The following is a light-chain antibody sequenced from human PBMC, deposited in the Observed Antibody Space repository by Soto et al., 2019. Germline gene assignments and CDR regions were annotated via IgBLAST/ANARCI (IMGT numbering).Light chain of an antibody. Sequence: EIVLTQSPATLSVSPGDRATLSCRASQSICSSIAWYHQRSGKAPRLLIFDASIRVPTTPARFSGGVSGTEFTLTISSLESEDFAVYYCQQYNSSPWTFGQGTKVDIK. CDR3: QQYNSSPWT. J-gene: IGKJ1*01. CDR1: QSICSS. V-gene: IGKV3-15*01. CDR2: DAS.